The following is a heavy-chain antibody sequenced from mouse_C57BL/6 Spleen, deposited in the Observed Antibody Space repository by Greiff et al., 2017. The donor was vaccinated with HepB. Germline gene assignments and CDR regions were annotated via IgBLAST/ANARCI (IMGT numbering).Heavy chain of an antibody. CDR1: GYTFTSYG. CDR2: IYPRSGNT. CDR3: ARGTVVAHWYFDV. Sequence: QVQLKESGAELARPGASVKLSCKASGYTFTSYGISWVKQRTGQGLEWIGEIYPRSGNTYYNEKFKGKATLTADKSSSTAYMELRSLTSEDSAVYFCARGTVVAHWYFDVWGTGTTVTVSS. D-gene: IGHD1-1*01. J-gene: IGHJ1*03. V-gene: IGHV1-81*01.